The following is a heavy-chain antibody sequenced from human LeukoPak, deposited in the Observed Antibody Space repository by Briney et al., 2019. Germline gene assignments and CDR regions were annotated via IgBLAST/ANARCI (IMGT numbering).Heavy chain of an antibody. Sequence: SETVSLTCTVSGGSISSYYWSWIRQPPGKGLEWIGYIYYSGSTNYNPSLKSRVTISVDTSKNQFSLKLSSVTAADTAVYYCARYPASYYYYYMDVWGKGTTVTVSS. CDR2: IYYSGST. CDR1: GGSISSYY. V-gene: IGHV4-59*01. D-gene: IGHD6-25*01. CDR3: ARYPASYYYYYMDV. J-gene: IGHJ6*03.